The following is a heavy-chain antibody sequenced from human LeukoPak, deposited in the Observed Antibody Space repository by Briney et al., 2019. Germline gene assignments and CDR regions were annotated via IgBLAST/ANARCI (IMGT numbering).Heavy chain of an antibody. J-gene: IGHJ4*02. Sequence: ASVKVSCKASGYTFTSYGISWVRQAPGQGLEWMGWISAYNGNTNYAQKLQGRVTMTTDTSTSTAYMELRSLRPDDTAVYYCATSTIQGGIDYRGQGTLVTVSS. D-gene: IGHD3-16*01. CDR1: GYTFTSYG. CDR3: ATSTIQGGIDY. V-gene: IGHV1-18*01. CDR2: ISAYNGNT.